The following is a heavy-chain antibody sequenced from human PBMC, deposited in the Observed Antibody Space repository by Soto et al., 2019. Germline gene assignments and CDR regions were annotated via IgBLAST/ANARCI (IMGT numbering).Heavy chain of an antibody. CDR2: IIPILGIA. V-gene: IGHV1-69*02. CDR3: ASNKYCSGGSCYSSNWFDP. J-gene: IGHJ5*02. CDR1: GGTFSSYT. Sequence: ASVKVSCKASGGTFSSYTISWVRQAPGQGLEWMGRIIPILGIANYAQKFQGRVTITADKSTSTAYMELSSLRSEDTAVYYCASNKYCSGGSCYSSNWFDPWGQGTLVTVSS. D-gene: IGHD2-15*01.